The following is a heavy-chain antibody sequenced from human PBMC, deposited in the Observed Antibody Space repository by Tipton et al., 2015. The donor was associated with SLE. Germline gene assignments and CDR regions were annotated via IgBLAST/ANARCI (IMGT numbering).Heavy chain of an antibody. CDR3: ARGDSAYDLPDY. J-gene: IGHJ4*02. V-gene: IGHV4-59*01. Sequence: LRLSCAASGITFSSYAVSWIRQPPGKGLEWIGYISYSGRTKYNPSLQSRVTISIDTSKNQLSLMLNSVTSADTALYYCARGDSAYDLPDYWGQGTLVTVSS. CDR1: GITFSSYA. D-gene: IGHD5-12*01. CDR2: ISYSGRT.